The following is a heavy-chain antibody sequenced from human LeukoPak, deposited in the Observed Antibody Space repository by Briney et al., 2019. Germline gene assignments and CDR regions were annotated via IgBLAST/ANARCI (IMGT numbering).Heavy chain of an antibody. CDR2: INTNTGNP. D-gene: IGHD1-7*01. CDR3: ARDYTLTLGTTTYFQH. CDR1: GYTFTSYA. V-gene: IGHV7-4-1*02. J-gene: IGHJ1*01. Sequence: ASVKVSCTASGYTFTSYAMNWVRQAPGQGLEWMGWINTNTGNPTYAQGFTGRFVFSLDTSVSTAYLQISSLEAEDTAVYYCARDYTLTLGTTTYFQHWGQGTLVTVSS.